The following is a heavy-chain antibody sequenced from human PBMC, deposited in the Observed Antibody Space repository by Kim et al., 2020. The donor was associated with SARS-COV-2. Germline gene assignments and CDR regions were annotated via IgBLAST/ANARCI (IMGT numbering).Heavy chain of an antibody. CDR1: GGSISSYY. Sequence: SETLSLTCTVSGGSISSYYWSWIRQPPGKGLEWVGYIYYSGSTNYNPSLKSRVTITVDTSKNQFPLKLSSVNAADTAVYYCARGVCRYFDWVPDKAPADYYYGMDVWGQGTTVTVSS. CDR3: ARGVCRYFDWVPDKAPADYYYGMDV. CDR2: IYYSGST. V-gene: IGHV4-59*13. J-gene: IGHJ6*02. D-gene: IGHD3-9*01.